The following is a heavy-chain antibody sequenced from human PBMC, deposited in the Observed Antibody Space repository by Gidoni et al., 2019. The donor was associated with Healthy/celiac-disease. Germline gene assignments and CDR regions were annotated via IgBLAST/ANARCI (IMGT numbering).Heavy chain of an antibody. CDR1: GFTFSGSA. CDR3: TRLKTFPDY. J-gene: IGHJ4*02. CDR2: IRSKANSYAT. Sequence: EVQLVESGGGLVQPGGSLKLSCAASGFTFSGSAMHWVRQASGKGLEWVGRIRSKANSYATAYAASVKGRFTISRDDSKNTAYLQMNSLKTEDTAVYYCTRLKTFPDYWGQGTLVTVSS. V-gene: IGHV3-73*02.